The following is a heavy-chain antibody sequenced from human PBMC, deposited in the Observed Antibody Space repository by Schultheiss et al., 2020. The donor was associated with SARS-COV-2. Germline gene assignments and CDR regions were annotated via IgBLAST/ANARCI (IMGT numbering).Heavy chain of an antibody. V-gene: IGHV4-61*02. D-gene: IGHD6-6*01. CDR1: GGSISSSSYY. CDR3: ARVNCGSSVYSYYYMDV. Sequence: SETLSLTCTVSGGSISSSSYYWSWIRQPAGKGLEWIGRIYTSGSTNYNPSLKSRVTISVDTSKNQFSLKLSSVTAADTAVYYCARVNCGSSVYSYYYMDVWGKGTTVTVSS. J-gene: IGHJ6*03. CDR2: IYTSGST.